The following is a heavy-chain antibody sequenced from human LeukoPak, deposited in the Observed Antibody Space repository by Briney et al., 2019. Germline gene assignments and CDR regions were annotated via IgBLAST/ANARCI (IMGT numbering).Heavy chain of an antibody. CDR1: GFTFSSYA. D-gene: IGHD6-19*01. Sequence: PGRSLRLSCAASGFTFSSYAMHWVRQAPGKGLEWVALISYDGSNKNYADSVKGRLTISRDISKNTLYVQMNSLRPEDTAVYYCARATDHSDSSGWDHYYYYMDVWGKGTTVTVSS. J-gene: IGHJ6*03. CDR2: ISYDGSNK. V-gene: IGHV3-30*04. CDR3: ARATDHSDSSGWDHYYYYMDV.